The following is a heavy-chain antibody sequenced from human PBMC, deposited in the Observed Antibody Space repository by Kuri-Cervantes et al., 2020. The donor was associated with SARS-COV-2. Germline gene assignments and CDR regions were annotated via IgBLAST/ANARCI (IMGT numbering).Heavy chain of an antibody. CDR2: ISSSSSYI. D-gene: IGHD2-2*01. CDR1: GFTFSSYS. J-gene: IGHJ4*02. V-gene: IGHV3-21*01. Sequence: LSLTCAASGFTFSSYSMNWVRQAPGKGLEWVSSISSSSSYIYYADSVKGRFTISRDNARNSLYLQMNSLRAEDTAVYYCARGYCSSTSCSPLYWGRGTLVTVSS. CDR3: ARGYCSSTSCSPLY.